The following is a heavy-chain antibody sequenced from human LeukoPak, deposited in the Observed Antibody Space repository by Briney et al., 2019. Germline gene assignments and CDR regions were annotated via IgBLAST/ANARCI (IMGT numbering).Heavy chain of an antibody. D-gene: IGHD3-16*02. CDR1: GGSISSYY. V-gene: IGHV4-59*01. CDR2: IYYSGST. J-gene: IGHJ4*02. CDR3: ARAGLGELSPRYDY. Sequence: SETLSLTCTVSGGSISSYYWSWIRQPPGKGLEWIGYIYYSGSTNYNPSLKSRVTISVDTSKNQFSLKLSSVTAADTVVYYCARAGLGELSPRYDYWGQGTLVTVSS.